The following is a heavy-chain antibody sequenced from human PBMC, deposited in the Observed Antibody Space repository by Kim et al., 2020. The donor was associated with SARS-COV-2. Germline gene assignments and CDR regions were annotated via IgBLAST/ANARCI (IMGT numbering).Heavy chain of an antibody. CDR2: FFHSGST. J-gene: IGHJ6*01. CDR1: GGSISSGYY. D-gene: IGHD3-10*01. CDR3: ARGDHTACWGYYNMDV. V-gene: IGHV4-38-2*01. Sequence: SETLSLTCAVSGGSISSGYYWCWFRQPPGKGLEWIVGFFHSGSTTYNPSLHSRVTITVDKSTNQFSLMLRSVTAADTAVYYCARGDHTACWGYYNMDV.